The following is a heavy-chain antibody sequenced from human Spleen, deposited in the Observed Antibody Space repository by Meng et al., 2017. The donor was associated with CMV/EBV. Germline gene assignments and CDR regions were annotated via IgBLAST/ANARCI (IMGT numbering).Heavy chain of an antibody. J-gene: IGHJ6*02. CDR3: AREVFGYYYGMDV. CDR1: GFTLRSFW. CDR2: IGSSSSTK. D-gene: IGHD3-10*01. V-gene: IGHV3-48*04. Sequence: GGSLRLSCAASGFTLRSFWMNWVRQAPGKGLEWVSYIGSSSSTKYYADSVKGRFSISRDNAKNSLFLQMNSLRAEDTAVYYCAREVFGYYYGMDVWGQGTTVTVSS.